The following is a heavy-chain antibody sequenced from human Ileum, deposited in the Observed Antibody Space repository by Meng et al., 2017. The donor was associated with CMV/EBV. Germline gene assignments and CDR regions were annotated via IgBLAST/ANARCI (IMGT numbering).Heavy chain of an antibody. D-gene: IGHD3-9*01. V-gene: IGHV6-1*01. CDR2: TFYKSTYYN. J-gene: IGHJ4*02. CDR3: ATDWDLNY. CDR1: GDTVARNSFV. Sequence: QVHGPQPAPGLLKPAQTLFLTRAVDGDTVARNSFVCNWIRQSPSRGLEWLGRTFYKSTYYNDYAVSVKSRIIINADTSNNQLSLQLNSVIPDDMAVYYCATDWDLNYWGQGILVTVSS.